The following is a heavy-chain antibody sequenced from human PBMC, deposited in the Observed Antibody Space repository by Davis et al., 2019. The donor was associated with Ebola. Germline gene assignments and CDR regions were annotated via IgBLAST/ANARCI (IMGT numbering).Heavy chain of an antibody. CDR2: ISGSGGST. D-gene: IGHD3-16*01. CDR3: AKNPWSYYDYIWGSYFDY. Sequence: GGSLRLSCAASGFTFSSYAMSWVRQAPGKGLEWVSAISGSGGSTYYADSVKGRFTISRDNSKNTLYLQMNSLRAEDTAVYYCAKNPWSYYDYIWGSYFDYWGQGTLVTVSS. CDR1: GFTFSSYA. J-gene: IGHJ4*02. V-gene: IGHV3-23*01.